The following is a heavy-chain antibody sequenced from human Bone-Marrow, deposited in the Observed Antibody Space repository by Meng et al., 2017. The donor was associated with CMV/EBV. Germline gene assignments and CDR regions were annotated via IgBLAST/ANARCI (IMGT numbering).Heavy chain of an antibody. CDR3: AKDVTFGGVIVLCGMDV. J-gene: IGHJ6*02. CDR1: GFTFSSYG. CDR2: IWYDGSNK. V-gene: IGHV3-33*06. Sequence: GGSLRLSCAASGFTFSSYGMHWVRQAPGKGLEWVAVIWYDGSNKYYADSVKGRFTISRDNSKNTLYLQMNSLRAEDTAVYYCAKDVTFGGVIVLCGMDVWAQGTTVTVSS. D-gene: IGHD3-16*02.